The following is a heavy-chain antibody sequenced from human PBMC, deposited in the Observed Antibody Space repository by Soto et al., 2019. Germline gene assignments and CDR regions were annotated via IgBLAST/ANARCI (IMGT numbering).Heavy chain of an antibody. D-gene: IGHD2-2*02. CDR2: ISAYNGNT. V-gene: IGHV1-18*01. CDR1: GYTFTSYG. J-gene: IGHJ5*02. Sequence: GASVKVSCKASGYTFTSYGISWVRQAPGQGLEWMGWISAYNGNTNYAQKLQGRVTMTTDTSTSTSYMELRSLISDDTAVYYCARDTYCSSTSCYTENWFDPWGQGTLVPVSS. CDR3: ARDTYCSSTSCYTENWFDP.